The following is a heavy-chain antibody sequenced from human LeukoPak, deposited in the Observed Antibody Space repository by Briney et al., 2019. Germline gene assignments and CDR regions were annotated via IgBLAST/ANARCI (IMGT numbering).Heavy chain of an antibody. CDR3: AKGHFIGNSEFLDN. Sequence: PGRSLSLSCTASGFSFSSYGLYWVRQAPGKGLEWVAPIYNDGGLPNYLDSVRGRFTISRDNSKNTLYLQMNSLRVEDTAVYYCAKGHFIGNSEFLDNWGQGTLVSVSP. J-gene: IGHJ4*02. CDR1: GFSFSSYG. CDR2: IYNDGGLP. D-gene: IGHD4-23*01. V-gene: IGHV3-33*06.